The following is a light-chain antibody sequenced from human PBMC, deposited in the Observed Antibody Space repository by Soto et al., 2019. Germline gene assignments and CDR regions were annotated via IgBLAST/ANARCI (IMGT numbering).Light chain of an antibody. CDR2: DVS. V-gene: IGLV2-11*01. Sequence: QSVLTQPRSASGSPGQAVTFSYTGTNSDVGAYNFVSWYQQHPDKAPKLIIYDVSKRPSGVPDRFSGSKSGNTASLTISGLQAEDEADYFCSSFAGSYTHVFGTGTKLTVL. CDR1: NSDVGAYNF. J-gene: IGLJ1*01. CDR3: SSFAGSYTHV.